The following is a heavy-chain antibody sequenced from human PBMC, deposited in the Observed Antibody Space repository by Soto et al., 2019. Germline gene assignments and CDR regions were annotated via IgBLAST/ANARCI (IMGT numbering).Heavy chain of an antibody. CDR1: GFTFNTYW. V-gene: IGHV3-7*03. Sequence: GGSLRLSCATSGFTFNTYWLSWVRQAPGKGLEWVANINQDGSLKRYVDSVKGRFTISRDNAKNTLYLQMNSLRAEDTAVYYCAKGLAARPGGDEYWGQGTLVTVSS. CDR2: INQDGSLK. J-gene: IGHJ4*02. D-gene: IGHD6-6*01. CDR3: AKGLAARPGGDEY.